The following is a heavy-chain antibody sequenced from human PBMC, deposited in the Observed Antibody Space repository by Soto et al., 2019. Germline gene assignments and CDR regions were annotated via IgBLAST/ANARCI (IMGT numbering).Heavy chain of an antibody. CDR2: IIPIFGTA. Sequence: GASVKVSCKASGGTFSSYAISWVRQAPGQGLEWMGGIIPIFGTANYAQKFQGRVTITADESTSTAYMELSSLRSEDTAVYYCARGPYPPIFGVVSHFDYWGQGTLVTVS. CDR3: ARGPYPPIFGVVSHFDY. J-gene: IGHJ4*02. D-gene: IGHD3-3*01. CDR1: GGTFSSYA. V-gene: IGHV1-69*13.